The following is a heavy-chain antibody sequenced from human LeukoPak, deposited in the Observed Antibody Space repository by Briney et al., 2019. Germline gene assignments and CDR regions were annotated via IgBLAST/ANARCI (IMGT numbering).Heavy chain of an antibody. J-gene: IGHJ3*02. Sequence: GSLRLSCEASGLTFNNYAMHWVRQSSGKGLEWVSGIVSSGGGTYYADSVKGRFTISRDTSKDTVYLQMDSLRAEDTAIYYCAKIHQNRVVVGAKGAFDIWGQGTVVTVSS. V-gene: IGHV3-23*01. CDR3: AKIHQNRVVVGAKGAFDI. D-gene: IGHD2-15*01. CDR2: IVSSGGGT. CDR1: GLTFNNYA.